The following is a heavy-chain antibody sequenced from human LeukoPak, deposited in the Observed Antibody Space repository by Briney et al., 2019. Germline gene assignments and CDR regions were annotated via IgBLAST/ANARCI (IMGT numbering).Heavy chain of an antibody. D-gene: IGHD3/OR15-3a*01. Sequence: SETLSLTCSVSGASISNYYWSWIRQPPGKGLEWIGYIYYSGSTNHNPSLKSRLTISVDTSKNQFSLNLTSVTAADTAVYYCARTPRSGVWTGYYVWFDPWGQGTLVSVSS. J-gene: IGHJ5*02. CDR1: GASISNYY. CDR2: IYYSGST. V-gene: IGHV4-59*13. CDR3: ARTPRSGVWTGYYVWFDP.